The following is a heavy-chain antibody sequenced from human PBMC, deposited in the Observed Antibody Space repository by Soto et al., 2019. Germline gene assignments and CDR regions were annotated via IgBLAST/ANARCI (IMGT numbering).Heavy chain of an antibody. V-gene: IGHV4-4*07. D-gene: IGHD6-19*01. CDR2: IYTSGST. CDR1: VGSISSYY. CDR3: AREYTSGFGY. Sequence: SETLSLTCTFSVGSISSYYWSCIRHPAGKGLEWIGRIYTSGSTNYNPSLKSRVTMSVDTSKNQFSLKLSSVTAADTAVYYCAREYTSGFGYWGQGTLVTVSS. J-gene: IGHJ4*02.